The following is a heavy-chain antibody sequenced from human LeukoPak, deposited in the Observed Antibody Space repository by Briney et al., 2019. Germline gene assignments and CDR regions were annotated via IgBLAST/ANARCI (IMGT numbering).Heavy chain of an antibody. CDR1: GFTFSSYW. CDR3: VKDSPPRYSGSPPAY. D-gene: IGHD1-26*01. V-gene: IGHV3-7*03. J-gene: IGHJ4*02. Sequence: GGSLRLSCAASGFTFSSYWMSWVRQAPGKGLEWVANINKDGGEKYYVDSVKGRFTISRDNAKNSLYLQMNSLRADDTAVYYCVKDSPPRYSGSPPAYWGQGTLVTVSS. CDR2: INKDGGEK.